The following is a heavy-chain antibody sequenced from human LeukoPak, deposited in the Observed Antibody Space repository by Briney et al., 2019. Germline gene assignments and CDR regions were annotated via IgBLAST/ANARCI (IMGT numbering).Heavy chain of an antibody. CDR2: ISSSSSYT. Sequence: PGGSLRLSCAASGFTFSDYYMSWIRQAPGKGLEWVSYISSSSSYTNYADSVKGRFTISRDNAKNSLYLQMNSLKAEDTAVYYCARAPKISDAFDIWGQGTMVTVSS. V-gene: IGHV3-11*06. CDR3: ARAPKISDAFDI. CDR1: GFTFSDYY. J-gene: IGHJ3*02.